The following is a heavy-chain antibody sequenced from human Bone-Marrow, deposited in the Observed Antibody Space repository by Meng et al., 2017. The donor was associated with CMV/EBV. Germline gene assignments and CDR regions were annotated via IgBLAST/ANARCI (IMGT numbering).Heavy chain of an antibody. D-gene: IGHD6-13*01. Sequence: SCAASGFTVSSNYMSWVRQAPGKGLEWVSVIYSGGSTYYADSVKGRFTISRDNSKNTLYLQMNSLRAEDTAVYYCASQQQELGYFGYWGQGTLVTVSS. CDR3: ASQQQELGYFGY. CDR2: IYSGGST. V-gene: IGHV3-66*02. CDR1: GFTVSSNY. J-gene: IGHJ4*02.